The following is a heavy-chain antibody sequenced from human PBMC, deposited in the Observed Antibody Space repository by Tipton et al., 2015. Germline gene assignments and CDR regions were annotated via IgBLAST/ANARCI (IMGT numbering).Heavy chain of an antibody. V-gene: IGHV4-61*01. CDR1: RGSVSSGNYY. CDR3: ARGAGYYFDSSGHYPTTRFDH. Sequence: LRLSCTVSRGSVSSGNYYWNWIRQPPGKGLEWIGYVYYDGSTNYNPSLESRVTLSVDMSKNQFSLKLSPVTAADTAVYYCARGAGYYFDSSGHYPTTRFDHWGQGALVIVSS. D-gene: IGHD3-22*01. J-gene: IGHJ4*02. CDR2: VYYDGST.